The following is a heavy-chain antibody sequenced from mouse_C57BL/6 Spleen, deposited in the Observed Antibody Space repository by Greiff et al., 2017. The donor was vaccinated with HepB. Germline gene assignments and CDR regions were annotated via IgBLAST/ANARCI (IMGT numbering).Heavy chain of an antibody. D-gene: IGHD2-3*01. V-gene: IGHV1-80*01. CDR1: GYAFSSYW. CDR2: IYPGDGDT. J-gene: IGHJ4*01. CDR3: ARFPYDGYYDAMDY. Sequence: QVQLKESGAELVKPGASVKISCKASGYAFSSYWMNWVKQRPGKGLEWIGQIYPGDGDTNYNGKFKGKATLTADKSSSTAYMQLSSLTSEDSAVYFCARFPYDGYYDAMDYWGQGTSVTVSS.